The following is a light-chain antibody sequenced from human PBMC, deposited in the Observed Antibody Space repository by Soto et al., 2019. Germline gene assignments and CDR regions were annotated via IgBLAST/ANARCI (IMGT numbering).Light chain of an antibody. CDR2: DVS. Sequence: QSALTQPRSVSGSPGQSVTISCTGTSSDVGGYNYVSWYQQHPGKAPKLMIYDVSKRPSGVPDRFSGSKSGNTASLTISGLQADDEADYSCCSYAVTYYVFGTGTKLTVL. CDR1: SSDVGGYNY. J-gene: IGLJ1*01. CDR3: CSYAVTYYV. V-gene: IGLV2-11*01.